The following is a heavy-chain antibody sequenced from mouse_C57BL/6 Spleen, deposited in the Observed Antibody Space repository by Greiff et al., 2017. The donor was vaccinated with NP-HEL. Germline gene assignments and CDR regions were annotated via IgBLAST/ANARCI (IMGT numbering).Heavy chain of an antibody. V-gene: IGHV1-75*01. CDR1: GYTFTDYY. Sequence: QVQLQQSGPELVKPGASVKISCKASGYTFTDYYINWVKQRPGQRLEWIGWIFTGSGSTYYNEKFKGKATLTVDKSSSTAYMLLSSLTSEDSAVYFCARLGYGSSYPWYFDVWGTGTTVTVSS. J-gene: IGHJ1*03. CDR3: ARLGYGSSYPWYFDV. CDR2: IFTGSGST. D-gene: IGHD1-1*01.